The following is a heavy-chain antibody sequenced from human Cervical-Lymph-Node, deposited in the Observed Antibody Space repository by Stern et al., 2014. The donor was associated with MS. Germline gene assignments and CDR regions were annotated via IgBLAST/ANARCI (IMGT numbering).Heavy chain of an antibody. J-gene: IGHJ4*02. CDR3: AKRRSLAVPAAMTDYFDY. Sequence: EVQLVESGGGLVQPGGSLRLSCAASGFTFSSYAMSWVRQAPGKGLEWVSAISGSGGSTYYADSVKGRFTISRDNSKNTLYLQMNSLRAEDTAVYYCAKRRSLAVPAAMTDYFDYWGQGTLVTVSS. CDR1: GFTFSSYA. CDR2: ISGSGGST. D-gene: IGHD2-2*01. V-gene: IGHV3-23*04.